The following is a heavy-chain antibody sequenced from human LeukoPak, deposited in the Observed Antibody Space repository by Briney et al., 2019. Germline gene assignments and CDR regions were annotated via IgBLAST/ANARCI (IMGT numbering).Heavy chain of an antibody. Sequence: SGGSLRLSCAASGFTFSSYWMSWVRQAPGKGLEWVANIKQDGSEKYYVDSVKGRFTISRDNANNLLYLQMNSLRAEDTAVYYCARDEEDIVVKPAAHSRFYYYYYMDVWGKGTTVTVSS. D-gene: IGHD2-2*01. J-gene: IGHJ6*03. V-gene: IGHV3-7*01. CDR1: GFTFSSYW. CDR2: IKQDGSEK. CDR3: ARDEEDIVVKPAAHSRFYYYYYMDV.